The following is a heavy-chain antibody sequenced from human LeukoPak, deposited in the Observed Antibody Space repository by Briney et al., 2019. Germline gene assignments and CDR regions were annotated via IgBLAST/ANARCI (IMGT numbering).Heavy chain of an antibody. V-gene: IGHV4-39*07. D-gene: IGHD5-12*01. CDR2: IYYSGST. Sequence: SETLSLTCTVSGGSISSSSYYWGWIRQPPGKGLEWIGSIYYSGSTYYNPSLKSRVTISVDTSKNQFSLKLSSVTAADTAVYYCAGQYSGYDSIRDMDVWGQGTTVTVSS. CDR1: GGSISSSSYY. CDR3: AGQYSGYDSIRDMDV. J-gene: IGHJ6*02.